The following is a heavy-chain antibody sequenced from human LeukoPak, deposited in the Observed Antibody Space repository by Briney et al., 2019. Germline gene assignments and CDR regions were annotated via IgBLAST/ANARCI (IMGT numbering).Heavy chain of an antibody. D-gene: IGHD3-3*01. CDR1: GFTMKNFG. CDR2: IWYDGSQR. V-gene: IGHV3-33*01. J-gene: IGHJ4*02. Sequence: GGSLRLSCAVSGFTMKNFGMHWVRQAPGKGLEWVAVIWYDGSQRHYIDSVKGRFAISRENSMNTLPLEMNGLRVEDTAVYYCVRGADMNYNFENSFYFDSWGQGALVIVSS. CDR3: VRGADMNYNFENSFYFDS.